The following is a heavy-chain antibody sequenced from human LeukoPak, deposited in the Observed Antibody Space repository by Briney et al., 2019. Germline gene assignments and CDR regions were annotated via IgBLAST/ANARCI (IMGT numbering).Heavy chain of an antibody. D-gene: IGHD1-1*01. CDR3: ARDRRELERRWFDP. CDR1: GGSISSYY. J-gene: IGHJ5*02. Sequence: SETLSLTCTVSGGSISSYYWSWIRQPAGKGLEWIGRIYTSGSTNYNPSLKSRVTMSVDTSKNQFSLKLSSVTAADTAVYHCARDRRELERRWFDPWGQGTLVTVSS. CDR2: IYTSGST. V-gene: IGHV4-4*07.